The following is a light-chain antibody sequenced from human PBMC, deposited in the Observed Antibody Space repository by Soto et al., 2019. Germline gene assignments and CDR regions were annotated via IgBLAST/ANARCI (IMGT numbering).Light chain of an antibody. Sequence: EIVLTQSPGTLCLSPGERATLSCRASQSVSSNYLAWYQQKPGQAPRLLIYSASSRATDIPDRFSGSGSGTDFTLTISRLEPEDFAVYYCQQYGGSPRVTFGGGTKVEIK. CDR2: SAS. CDR1: QSVSSNY. J-gene: IGKJ4*01. CDR3: QQYGGSPRVT. V-gene: IGKV3-20*01.